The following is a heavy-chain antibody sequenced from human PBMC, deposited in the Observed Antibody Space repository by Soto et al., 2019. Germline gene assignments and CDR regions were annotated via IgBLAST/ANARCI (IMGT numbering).Heavy chain of an antibody. CDR3: ARDSDSLDY. J-gene: IGHJ4*02. CDR2: IYYSGST. Sequence: PSETLSLTCTVSGGSISSYYWSWIRQPPGKGLEWIGYIYYSGSTNYNPSLKSRVTISVDTSKNQFSLKLSSVTAADTAVYDCARDSDSLDYWGQGNLVTVSS. V-gene: IGHV4-59*01. CDR1: GGSISSYY. D-gene: IGHD3-10*01.